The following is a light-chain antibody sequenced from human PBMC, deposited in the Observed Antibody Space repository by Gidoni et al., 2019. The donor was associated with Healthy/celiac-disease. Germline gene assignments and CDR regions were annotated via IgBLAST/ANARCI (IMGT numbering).Light chain of an antibody. CDR1: QSVSSSY. CDR2: GAS. CDR3: QQYGSLIT. Sequence: EIVLTQSPGTLSLSPGERATLSCRASQSVSSSYLAWYQQKPGQAPRLRIYGASSRATGIPDRISGSGSGTDFTITISRLEPEDFAVYYWQQYGSLITFGQGTRLEIK. J-gene: IGKJ5*01. V-gene: IGKV3-20*01.